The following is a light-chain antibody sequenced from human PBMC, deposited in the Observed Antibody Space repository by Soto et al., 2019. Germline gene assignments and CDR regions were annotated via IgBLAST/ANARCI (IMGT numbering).Light chain of an antibody. Sequence: DSLLTQSPGTLSLSPGERATLSCRASQSVSSSYLAWYQQRPGQAPRLLIYGASTRATGIPARFSGSGSGTESTLTISSLEPEDFAVYYCQQRSNWWTFGQGSKVDVK. CDR2: GAS. J-gene: IGKJ1*01. CDR1: QSVSSSY. V-gene: IGKV3D-20*02. CDR3: QQRSNWWT.